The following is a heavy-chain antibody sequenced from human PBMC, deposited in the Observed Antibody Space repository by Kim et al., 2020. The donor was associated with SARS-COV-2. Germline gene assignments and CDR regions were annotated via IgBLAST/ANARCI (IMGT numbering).Heavy chain of an antibody. CDR2: IYSGGST. Sequence: GGSLRLSCAASGFTVSSNYMSWVRQAPGKGLEWVSVIYSGGSTYYADSVKGRFTISRDNSKNTLYLQMNSLRAEDTAVYYCARVRAYCGGDCYSAWYFDLWGRGTLVTVSS. D-gene: IGHD2-21*02. V-gene: IGHV3-53*01. CDR1: GFTVSSNY. J-gene: IGHJ2*01. CDR3: ARVRAYCGGDCYSAWYFDL.